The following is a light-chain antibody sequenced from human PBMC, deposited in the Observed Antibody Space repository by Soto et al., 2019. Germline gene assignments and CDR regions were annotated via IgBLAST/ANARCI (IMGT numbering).Light chain of an antibody. J-gene: IGLJ1*01. CDR2: EVS. CDR3: TSYTSSTTLYV. V-gene: IGLV2-14*01. CDR1: SSDVGDYIS. Sequence: QSALTQPASVSGSPGQSISISCTGPSSDVGDYISVSWFQQHPGKAPKLMIYEVSNRPSGVSNRFSGSKSANTASLIISGLQAEDEADYYCTSYTSSTTLYVFGTGTKLTVL.